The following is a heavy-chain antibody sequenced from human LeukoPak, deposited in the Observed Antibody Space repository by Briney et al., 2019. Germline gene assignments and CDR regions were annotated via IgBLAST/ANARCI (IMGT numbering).Heavy chain of an antibody. Sequence: GGSLRLFCAASGFTFSSFAMNWVRQAPGKGLEWVSVITGSDDSTYYADSVKGRFTISRDNAKNSLYLQMNSLRAEDTAVYYCARVSSTSGWFDPWGQGTLVTVSS. CDR1: GFTFSSFA. V-gene: IGHV3-23*01. D-gene: IGHD2-2*01. CDR3: ARVSSTSGWFDP. CDR2: ITGSDDST. J-gene: IGHJ5*02.